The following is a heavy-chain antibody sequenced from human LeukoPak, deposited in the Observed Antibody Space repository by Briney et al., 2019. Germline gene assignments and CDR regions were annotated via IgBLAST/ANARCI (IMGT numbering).Heavy chain of an antibody. CDR3: ARDSSGWSDY. Sequence: GGSLRLSCAASGFTFSSYEMNWVRQAPGKGLEWVSYISSSGSTIYYAVSVKGRFTISRDNAKNSLYLQMNSLRAEDTAVYYCARDSSGWSDYWGQGTLVTVSS. J-gene: IGHJ4*02. D-gene: IGHD6-19*01. CDR2: ISSSGSTI. V-gene: IGHV3-48*03. CDR1: GFTFSSYE.